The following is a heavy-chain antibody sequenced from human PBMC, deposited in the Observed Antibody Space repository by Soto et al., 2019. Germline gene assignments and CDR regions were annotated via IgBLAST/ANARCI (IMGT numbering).Heavy chain of an antibody. D-gene: IGHD1-26*01. Sequence: QVQLQQWGAGLLKPSETLSLTCAVYGGSFSGYYWSWIRQPPGKGLEWIGEINHSGSTNYNPSLKSRVTISVDRSKSQFSLKLSSVTAADTAVYYCARGSGSRKLSFDPWGQGTLVTVSS. CDR3: ARGSGSRKLSFDP. J-gene: IGHJ5*02. CDR2: INHSGST. V-gene: IGHV4-34*01. CDR1: GGSFSGYY.